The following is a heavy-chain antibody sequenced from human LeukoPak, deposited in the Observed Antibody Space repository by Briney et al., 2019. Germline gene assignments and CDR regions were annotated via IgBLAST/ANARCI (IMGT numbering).Heavy chain of an antibody. CDR3: ARAISGSYYAFDI. CDR1: GGSFSGYY. CDR2: INHSGST. V-gene: IGHV4-34*01. J-gene: IGHJ3*02. D-gene: IGHD1-26*01. Sequence: SETLSLTCAVYGGSFSGYYWSWIRQPPGKGLEWIGEINHSGSTNYNPSLKSRVTMSVDTSKNQFSLKLSSVTAADTAVYYCARAISGSYYAFDIWGQGTMVTVSS.